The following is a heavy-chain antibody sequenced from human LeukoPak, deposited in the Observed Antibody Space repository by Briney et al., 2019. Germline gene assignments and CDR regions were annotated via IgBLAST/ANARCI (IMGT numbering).Heavy chain of an antibody. D-gene: IGHD3-3*01. V-gene: IGHV1-8*01. CDR2: MNPNSGNT. CDR1: GYTFTSYD. CDR3: ARGRRDRLITYYDFWSGYYSPFPYRYFDY. J-gene: IGHJ4*02. Sequence: ASVKVSCKASGYTFTSYDINWVRQATGQGLEWMGWMNPNSGNTGYAQKFQGRVTMTRNTSISTAYKELSSLRSEDTAVYYCARGRRDRLITYYDFWSGYYSPFPYRYFDYWGQGTLVTVSS.